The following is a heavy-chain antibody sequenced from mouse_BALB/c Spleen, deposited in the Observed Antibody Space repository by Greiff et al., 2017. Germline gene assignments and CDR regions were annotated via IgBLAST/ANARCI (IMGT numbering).Heavy chain of an antibody. V-gene: IGHV3-8*02. CDR3: ARGDYGSSYGFAY. CDR2: ISYSGST. J-gene: IGHJ3*01. CDR1: GDSITSGY. D-gene: IGHD1-1*01. Sequence: EVQLQESGPSLVKPSQTLSLTCSVTGDSITSGYWNWIRKFPGNKLEYMGYISYSGSTDYNPSLKSRISITRDTSKNQYYLHLNSVTTEDTATYYCARGDYGSSYGFAYWGQGTLVTVSA.